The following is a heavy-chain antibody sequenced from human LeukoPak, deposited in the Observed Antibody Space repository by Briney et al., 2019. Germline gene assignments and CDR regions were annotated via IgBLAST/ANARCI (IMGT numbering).Heavy chain of an antibody. J-gene: IGHJ4*02. Sequence: VSLRLSCAASGFTFSSYAMSWVRQAPGKGLEWVSAISGSGGRTYYADSVKGRFTISRDNSKNTLYLQMNSLRAEDTAVYYCAKEIGEDDSSGYPFDYWGQGTLVTVSS. D-gene: IGHD3-22*01. CDR1: GFTFSSYA. CDR3: AKEIGEDDSSGYPFDY. V-gene: IGHV3-23*01. CDR2: ISGSGGRT.